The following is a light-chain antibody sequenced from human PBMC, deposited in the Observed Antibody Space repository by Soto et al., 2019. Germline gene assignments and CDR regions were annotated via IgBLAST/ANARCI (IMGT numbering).Light chain of an antibody. J-gene: IGKJ1*01. V-gene: IGKV3-15*01. CDR2: GAS. CDR1: QSISSS. CDR3: QQYDYWPRT. Sequence: EIVMRQFPATLSLPKEAIATSFCSTSQSISSSKLAWYQQNPGQAPRLLMYGASTRATGIPARFSGSGSGTEFTLTISCLQSEDFAAYYCQQYDYWPRTFGQGTKVAIK.